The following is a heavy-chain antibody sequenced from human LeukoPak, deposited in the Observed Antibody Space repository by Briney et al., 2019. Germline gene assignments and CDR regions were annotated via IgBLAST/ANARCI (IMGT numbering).Heavy chain of an antibody. Sequence: SETLSLTCTVSGGSISSSSYYWGWIRQPPGKGLEWIGSIYYSGSTYYNPSLKSRVTISVDTSKNQFSLKLSSVTAADTAVYYCARSPRRITMVRGVIMNYYYYMDVWGKGTTVTISS. CDR2: IYYSGST. CDR3: ARSPRRITMVRGVIMNYYYYMDV. J-gene: IGHJ6*03. CDR1: GGSISSSSYY. V-gene: IGHV4-39*01. D-gene: IGHD3-10*01.